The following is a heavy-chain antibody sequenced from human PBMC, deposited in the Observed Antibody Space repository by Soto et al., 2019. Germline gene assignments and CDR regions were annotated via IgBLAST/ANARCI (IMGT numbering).Heavy chain of an antibody. CDR1: GYTFSSIG. CDR2: ISPHKGDT. V-gene: IGHV1-18*01. J-gene: IGHJ4*02. CDR3: ARDLDGSGSYFTDY. D-gene: IGHD3-10*01. Sequence: ASVKVSCKTSGYTFSSIGIRWVRQAPGQGLEWMGWISPHKGDTYYAQRLQGGVTMTTDTSTSTAYMELRSLRSDDTAVYFCARDLDGSGSYFTDYWGQGTLVTVYS.